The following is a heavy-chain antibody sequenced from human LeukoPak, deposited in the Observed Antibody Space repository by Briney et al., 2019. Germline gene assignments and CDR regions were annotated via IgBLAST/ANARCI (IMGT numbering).Heavy chain of an antibody. CDR1: GYTFTNYA. CDR3: ARGRGTIGSNRDFYFYYYMDI. J-gene: IGHJ6*03. D-gene: IGHD2-21*01. CDR2: INLVNGNT. Sequence: ASVKVSCKASGYTFTNYAMHWVRLAPGQRLQWMGWINLVNGNTKYSQYFEGRVTITRDTSSSAVYMELSSLRPDDMAVYYCARGRGTIGSNRDFYFYYYMDIWGKGTTATVSS. V-gene: IGHV1-3*03.